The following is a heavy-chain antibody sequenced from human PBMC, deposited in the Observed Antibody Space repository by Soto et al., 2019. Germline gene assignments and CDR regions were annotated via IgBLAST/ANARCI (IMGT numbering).Heavy chain of an antibody. CDR3: ARDSVPAKNWFDP. Sequence: PSETLSLTCTVSGGSISSGDYYWSWIRQPPGKGLEWIGYIYYSGSTYYNPSLKSRVTISVDTSKNQFSLKLSSVTAADTAVYYCARDSVPAKNWFDPWGQGTLVTVSS. CDR2: IYYSGST. V-gene: IGHV4-30-4*01. J-gene: IGHJ5*02. D-gene: IGHD2-2*01. CDR1: GGSISSGDYY.